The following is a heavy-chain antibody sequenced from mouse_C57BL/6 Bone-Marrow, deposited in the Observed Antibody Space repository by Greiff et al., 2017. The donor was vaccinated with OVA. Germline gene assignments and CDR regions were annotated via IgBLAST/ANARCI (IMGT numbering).Heavy chain of an antibody. D-gene: IGHD2-3*01. CDR2: INPNNGGT. J-gene: IGHJ3*01. CDR3: ARSRRWFPWFAY. V-gene: IGHV1-18*01. CDR1: GYTFTDYN. Sequence: VQLQQSGPELVKPGASVKIPCKASGYTFTDYNMDWVKQSHGKSLEWIGDINPNNGGTIYNQKFKGKSTLTVDKSSSTSYLELRSLTSEDTAVYYCARSRRWFPWFAYWGQGTLVTVSA.